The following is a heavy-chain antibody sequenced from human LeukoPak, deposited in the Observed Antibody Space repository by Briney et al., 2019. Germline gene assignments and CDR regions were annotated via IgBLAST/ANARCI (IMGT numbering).Heavy chain of an antibody. J-gene: IGHJ4*02. CDR2: IIPILGIA. V-gene: IGHV1-69*04. D-gene: IGHD1-26*01. CDR3: ARDSNSGSYADY. CDR1: GGTFSSYT. Sequence: SVKVSCKASGGTFSSYTISWVRQAPGQGLEWMGRIIPILGIANYAQKFQGRVTITADKSTSTAYMELSSLRSEDTAVHYCARDSNSGSYADYWGQGTLVTVSS.